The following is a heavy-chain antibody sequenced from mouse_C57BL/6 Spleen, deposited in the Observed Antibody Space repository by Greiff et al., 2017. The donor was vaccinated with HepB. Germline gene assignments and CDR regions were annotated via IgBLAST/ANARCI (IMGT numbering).Heavy chain of an antibody. Sequence: VKLMESGPELVKPGASVKISCKASGYAFSSSWMNWVKQRPGKGLEWIGRIYPGDGDTNYNGKFKGKATLTADKSSSTAYMQLSSLTSEDSAVYFCAREDYGRDYWGQGTTLTVSS. CDR3: AREDYGRDY. J-gene: IGHJ2*01. CDR2: IYPGDGDT. D-gene: IGHD1-1*01. V-gene: IGHV1-82*01. CDR1: GYAFSSSW.